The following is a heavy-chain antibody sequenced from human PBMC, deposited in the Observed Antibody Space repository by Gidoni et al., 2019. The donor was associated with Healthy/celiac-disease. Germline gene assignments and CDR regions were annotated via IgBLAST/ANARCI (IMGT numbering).Heavy chain of an antibody. CDR2: IWYDGSNK. J-gene: IGHJ5*02. CDR3: ARDRTYYAIGGDWFDP. CDR1: GFTSVSYG. V-gene: IGHV3-33*01. D-gene: IGHD3-3*01. Sequence: QVQLVESGGGVVQPGRSLRLSCAAPGFTSVSYGMHWVRQAPGKGLGWVAVIWYDGSNKYYADSVKGRFTISRDNSKNTLYLQMNSLRAEDTAVYYCARDRTYYAIGGDWFDPWGQGTLVTVSS.